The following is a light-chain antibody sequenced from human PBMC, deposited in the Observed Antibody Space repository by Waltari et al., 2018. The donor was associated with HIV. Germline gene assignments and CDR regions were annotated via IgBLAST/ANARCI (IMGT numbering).Light chain of an antibody. V-gene: IGLV2-14*01. CDR2: EDN. CDR1: SSAIGNYKY. J-gene: IGLJ2*01. CDR3: SSYTDSSVI. Sequence: QSALTQPASVSGSPGQSITISCTGASSAIGNYKYVSWYHHHPGIAPKLIIYEDNNRPSGVSNRCSGSKSGKTASLTISGLQAEDESDYYCSSYTDSSVIFGGGTKVTVL.